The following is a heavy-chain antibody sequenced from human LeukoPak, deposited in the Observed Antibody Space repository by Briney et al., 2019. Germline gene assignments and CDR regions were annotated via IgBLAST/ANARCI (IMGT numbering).Heavy chain of an antibody. CDR3: ARGGGNYGDYSLDY. D-gene: IGHD4-17*01. CDR2: IYYSGST. J-gene: IGHJ4*02. CDR1: GGSISSGDYY. V-gene: IGHV4-30-4*01. Sequence: SQTLSLTCTVSGGSISSGDYYWSWIRQPPGKGLEWLGYIYYSGSTYYNPSLKSRVTISVDTSTNQFSLKLSSVTAADTAVYYCARGGGNYGDYSLDYWGQGTLVTVSS.